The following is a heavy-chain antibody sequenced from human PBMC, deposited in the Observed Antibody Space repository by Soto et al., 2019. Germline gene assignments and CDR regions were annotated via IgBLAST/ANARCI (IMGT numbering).Heavy chain of an antibody. V-gene: IGHV3-7*01. J-gene: IGHJ5*02. Sequence: GGSLRLSCAASGFTFSSYWMSWVRQAPGKGLEWVANIKQDGSEKYYVDSVKGRFTISRDNAKNSLYLQMNSLRAEDTAVYDCARESGYYMEGFDPWGQGTLGTVSS. CDR3: ARESGYYMEGFDP. CDR1: GFTFSSYW. CDR2: IKQDGSEK. D-gene: IGHD3-3*01.